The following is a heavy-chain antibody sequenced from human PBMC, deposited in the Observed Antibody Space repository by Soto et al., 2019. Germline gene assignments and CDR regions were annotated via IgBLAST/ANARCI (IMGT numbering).Heavy chain of an antibody. CDR1: GGTFSSYA. CDR3: ARDNGYYYYYGMDV. J-gene: IGHJ6*02. CDR2: ITPIFGTA. V-gene: IGHV1-69*13. D-gene: IGHD2-8*01. Sequence: SVKVSCKASGGTFSSYAISWVRQAPGQGLEWMGGITPIFGTANYAQKFQGRVTITADESTSTAYMELSSLRSEDTAVYYCARDNGYYYYYGMDVWGQGTTVTVSS.